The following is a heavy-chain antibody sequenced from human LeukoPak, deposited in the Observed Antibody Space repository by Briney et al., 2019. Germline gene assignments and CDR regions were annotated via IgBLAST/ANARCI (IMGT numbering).Heavy chain of an antibody. Sequence: GGSLRLTCRGSGFAFGNYGMTWVRQAPGKGLEWVSAITGSGEGRRYTDAVTGRFTISRDNSRNTLFLQMDSLRADDTAVYYCAKDPNGDYLGAFDFWGPGTLVAVSS. CDR2: ITGSGEGR. CDR1: GFAFGNYG. CDR3: AKDPNGDYLGAFDF. D-gene: IGHD4-17*01. J-gene: IGHJ3*01. V-gene: IGHV3-23*01.